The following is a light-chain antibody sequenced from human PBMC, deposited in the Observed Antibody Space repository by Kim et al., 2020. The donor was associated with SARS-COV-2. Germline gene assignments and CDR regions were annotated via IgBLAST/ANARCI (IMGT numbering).Light chain of an antibody. CDR3: NSYAGVKSLV. V-gene: IGLV2-8*01. CDR1: SNDVGGYNY. Sequence: QSALTQPPSASGSLGQSVTISCTGTSNDVGGYNYVSWYQQHPGKAPRLMIYEVTKRPSGVPDRFSGSKSGNTASLIVSGLQAEDEADYYCNSYAGVKSLVFGGGTQLTVL. J-gene: IGLJ2*01. CDR2: EVT.